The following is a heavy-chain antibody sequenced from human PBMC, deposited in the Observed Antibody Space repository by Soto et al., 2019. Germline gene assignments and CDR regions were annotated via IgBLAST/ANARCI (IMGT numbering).Heavy chain of an antibody. Sequence: TGGSLRLSCAASGFTFSSYSMNWVRQAPGKGLEWVSSISSSSSYIYYADSVKGRFTISRDNAKNSLYLQMNSLRAEDTAVYYCARDRCSGGSGYYPPPAFDYWGQGTLVTVSS. V-gene: IGHV3-21*01. CDR2: ISSSSSYI. J-gene: IGHJ4*02. D-gene: IGHD2-15*01. CDR3: ARDRCSGGSGYYPPPAFDY. CDR1: GFTFSSYS.